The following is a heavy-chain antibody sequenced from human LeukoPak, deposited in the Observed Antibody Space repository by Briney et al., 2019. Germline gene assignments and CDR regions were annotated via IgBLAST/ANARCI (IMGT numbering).Heavy chain of an antibody. CDR1: GGSISSGGYY. V-gene: IGHV4-31*03. D-gene: IGHD3-22*01. Sequence: SETLSLTCTVSGGSISSGGYYWSWIRQHPGKGLEWIGYIYYSGNTYYNPSLKSRVTISVDTSKNQFSLKLASVTAADTAVYYCARVLGGARSSGYSILHFDYWGQGTLVTVSS. J-gene: IGHJ4*02. CDR2: IYYSGNT. CDR3: ARVLGGARSSGYSILHFDY.